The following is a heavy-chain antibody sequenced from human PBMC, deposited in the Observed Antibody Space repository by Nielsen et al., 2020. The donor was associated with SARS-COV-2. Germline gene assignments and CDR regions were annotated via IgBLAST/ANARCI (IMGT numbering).Heavy chain of an antibody. V-gene: IGHV3-23*01. D-gene: IGHD5-18*01. J-gene: IGHJ6*02. CDR2: ISGSGGST. Sequence: GGSLRLSCAASGFTFSSYAMSWVRQAPGKGLEWVSAISGSGGSTYYADSVKGRFTISRDNSKNTLYLQMNSLRAEDTAVYYCAKVDTAMATPWHYGMDVWGQGTTVTVSS. CDR3: AKVDTAMATPWHYGMDV. CDR1: GFTFSSYA.